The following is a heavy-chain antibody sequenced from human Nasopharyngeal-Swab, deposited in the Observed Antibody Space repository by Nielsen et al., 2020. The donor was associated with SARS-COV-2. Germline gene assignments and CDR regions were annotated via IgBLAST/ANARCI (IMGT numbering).Heavy chain of an antibody. Sequence: SETLSLTCTVSGGSISSSSYYWGWIRQPPGEGLEWIGSIYYSGSTYYNPSLKSRVTISVDTSKNQFSLKLSSVTAADTAVYYCARPYYDSSGYDAWFDPWGQGTLGTVSS. CDR3: ARPYYDSSGYDAWFDP. J-gene: IGHJ5*02. CDR2: IYYSGST. CDR1: GGSISSSSYY. V-gene: IGHV4-39*01. D-gene: IGHD3-22*01.